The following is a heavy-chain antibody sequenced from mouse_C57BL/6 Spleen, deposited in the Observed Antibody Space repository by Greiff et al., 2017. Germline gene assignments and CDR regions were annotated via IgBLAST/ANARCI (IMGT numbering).Heavy chain of an antibody. J-gene: IGHJ4*01. D-gene: IGHD2-5*01. V-gene: IGHV1-19*01. CDR3: ARFFYSNYGAMDY. CDR1: GYTFTDYY. Sequence: EVKLMESGPVLVKPGASVKMSCKASGYTFTDYYMNWVKQSHGKSLEWIGVINPYNGGTSYNQKFKGKATLTVDKSSSTAYMELNSLTSEDSAVYYCARFFYSNYGAMDYWGQGTSVTVSS. CDR2: INPYNGGT.